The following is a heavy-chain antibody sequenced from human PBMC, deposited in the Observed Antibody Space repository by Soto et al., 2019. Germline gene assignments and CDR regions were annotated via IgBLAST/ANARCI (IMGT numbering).Heavy chain of an antibody. CDR3: TREGSAPYYYYGMDA. CDR1: GYTFTTYG. Sequence: QVQLEQSAPEVKKPGASVKVSCKASGYTFTTYGISWVRQAPGQGLEWLGWINTHNGNTNYAQNLQGRVIMTADTPTSTAYMDLRSPRSDDTAIYYWTREGSAPYYYYGMDAWGQGTTVTVSS. V-gene: IGHV1-18*01. D-gene: IGHD3-10*01. J-gene: IGHJ6*02. CDR2: INTHNGNT.